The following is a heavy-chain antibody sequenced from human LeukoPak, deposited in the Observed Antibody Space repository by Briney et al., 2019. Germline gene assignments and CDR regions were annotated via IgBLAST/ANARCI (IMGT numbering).Heavy chain of an antibody. V-gene: IGHV4-34*01. CDR3: ARQASYSNYDYYYYYMDV. CDR2: INHSGST. J-gene: IGHJ6*03. Sequence: SETLSLTCAVYGGSFSGYYWSWIRQPPGKGLEWIGEINHSGSTNYNPSLKSRVTISVDTSKNQFSLKLSSVTAADTAVYYCARQASYSNYDYYYYYMDVWGKGTTVTVSS. D-gene: IGHD4-11*01. CDR1: GGSFSGYY.